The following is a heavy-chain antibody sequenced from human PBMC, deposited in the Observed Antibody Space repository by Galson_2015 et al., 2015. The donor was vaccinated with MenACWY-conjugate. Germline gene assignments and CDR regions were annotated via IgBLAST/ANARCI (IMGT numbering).Heavy chain of an antibody. CDR3: AREYCSSITCLFDY. Sequence: SLRLSCAASGFTFSTYSMNWVRQAPGKGLEWVSYISSRSTTIHYADSVKGRFTISRDNAKNSLYLQMNSLRPEDTAVYYCAREYCSSITCLFDYWGQGALVTVSS. CDR2: ISSRSTTI. CDR1: GFTFSTYS. D-gene: IGHD2-2*01. J-gene: IGHJ4*02. V-gene: IGHV3-48*04.